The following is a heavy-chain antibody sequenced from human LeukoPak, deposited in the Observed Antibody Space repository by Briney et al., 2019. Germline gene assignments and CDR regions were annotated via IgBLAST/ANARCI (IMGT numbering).Heavy chain of an antibody. V-gene: IGHV3-9*01. J-gene: IGHJ5*02. CDR3: ARDDIEYSTSHWFDP. CDR2: ISWNSGSI. D-gene: IGHD2/OR15-2a*01. Sequence: GGSLRLSCAASGFTFDDYAMHWVRHAPGKGLEWVSGISWNSGSIGYADSVKGRFTISRDNAKNSLYLQMNSLRAEDTAVYYCARDDIEYSTSHWFDPWGQGTLVTVSS. CDR1: GFTFDDYA.